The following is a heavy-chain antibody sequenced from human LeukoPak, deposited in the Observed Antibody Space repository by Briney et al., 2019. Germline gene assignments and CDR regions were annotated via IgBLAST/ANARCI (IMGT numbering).Heavy chain of an antibody. CDR3: VRDYAYRLDF. J-gene: IGHJ4*02. Sequence: GGSLRLSCAASGFTFSHYSMNWVRQAPGKWLEWLSYITTTGTAAYYADSVRGRFTMSGDNAKNSLSVQMNSLRDDDTAVYYCVRDYAYRLDFWGQGTLVTVSS. CDR2: ITTTGTAA. CDR1: GFTFSHYS. D-gene: IGHD2-2*01. V-gene: IGHV3-48*02.